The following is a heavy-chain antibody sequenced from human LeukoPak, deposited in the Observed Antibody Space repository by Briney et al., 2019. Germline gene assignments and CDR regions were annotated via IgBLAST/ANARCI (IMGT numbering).Heavy chain of an antibody. V-gene: IGHV3-74*01. J-gene: IGHJ4*02. Sequence: GGSLRLSCAASGFTFSSYWMHWVRQAPGKGLVWVSRINSDGSSTSYADSVKGRFTISRDNARNSLYLQMDSLRADDTAVYYCARLGDYADFWGQGTLVTVSS. CDR2: INSDGSST. CDR3: ARLGDYADF. D-gene: IGHD4-17*01. CDR1: GFTFSSYW.